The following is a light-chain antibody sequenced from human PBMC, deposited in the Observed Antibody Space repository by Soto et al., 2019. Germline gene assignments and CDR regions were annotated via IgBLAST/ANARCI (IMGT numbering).Light chain of an antibody. CDR2: SAS. CDR3: QQYNYWPT. CDR1: QSVSNN. J-gene: IGKJ3*01. V-gene: IGKV3-15*01. Sequence: EIVMTQSPATLSVSPGERATLSCRASQSVSNNLAWYQQKPGQAPRLLIYSASIRATGIPARFSGSASGTEFTLTISSLQSEDFAVYYCQQYNYWPTFGPGTKVDIK.